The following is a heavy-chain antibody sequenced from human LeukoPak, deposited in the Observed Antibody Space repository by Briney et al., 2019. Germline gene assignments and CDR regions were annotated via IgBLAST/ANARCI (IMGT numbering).Heavy chain of an antibody. J-gene: IGHJ5*02. D-gene: IGHD4-17*01. V-gene: IGHV3-23*01. CDR2: ISGSGSTT. CDR3: VKGLTTVKWWFDP. Sequence: GGSLRLSCAAPGFTFSSYLMGWVRQAPGKGLEWVSSISGSGSTTSYAESVKGRFTISRDNSKNTLYLQMNSLRAEDTAVYYCVKGLTTVKWWFDPWGQGTLAAVSS. CDR1: GFTFSSYL.